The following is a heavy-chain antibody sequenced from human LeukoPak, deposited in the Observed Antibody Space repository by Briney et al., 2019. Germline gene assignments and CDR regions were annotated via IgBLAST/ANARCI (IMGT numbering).Heavy chain of an antibody. CDR3: ARDILGYCTGSSCRGSDY. V-gene: IGHV3-7*01. CDR2: IKQDGSEK. Sequence: GGSLRLSCAASGLTFSRYWMSWVRQAPGKGLEWVANIKQDGSEKYYVDSVKGRFTISRDNAKNSLYLQMNSLRAEDTAVYYCARDILGYCTGSSCRGSDYWGQGTLVTVAS. D-gene: IGHD2-15*01. J-gene: IGHJ4*02. CDR1: GLTFSRYW.